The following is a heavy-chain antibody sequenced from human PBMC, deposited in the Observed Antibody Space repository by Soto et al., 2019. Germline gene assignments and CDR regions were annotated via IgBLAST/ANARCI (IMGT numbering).Heavy chain of an antibody. CDR3: ARDMTRRGGLKPDYYYYGMDV. V-gene: IGHV1-46*01. Sequence: ASVKVSCKASGYTFTSYYMHWVRQAPGQGLEWMGIINPSGGSTSYAQKFQGRVTMTRDTSTSTVYMELSSLRSEDTAVYYCARDMTRRGGLKPDYYYYGMDVWGQGTTVTVSS. J-gene: IGHJ6*02. D-gene: IGHD3-16*01. CDR1: GYTFTSYY. CDR2: INPSGGST.